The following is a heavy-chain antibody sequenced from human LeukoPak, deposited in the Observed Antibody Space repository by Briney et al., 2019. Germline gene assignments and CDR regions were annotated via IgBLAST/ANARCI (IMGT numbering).Heavy chain of an antibody. CDR1: GGSISSGSYY. V-gene: IGHV4-61*02. CDR3: ARGLGGQIDY. CDR2: IYTSGST. D-gene: IGHD2-15*01. Sequence: SQTLSLTCTVSGGSISSGSYYWSWIRQPAGKGLEWIGRIYTSGSTNYNPSLKSRVTISVDTSKNQFSLKLSSVTAADTAVYYCARGLGGQIDYWGQGTLVTVSS. J-gene: IGHJ4*02.